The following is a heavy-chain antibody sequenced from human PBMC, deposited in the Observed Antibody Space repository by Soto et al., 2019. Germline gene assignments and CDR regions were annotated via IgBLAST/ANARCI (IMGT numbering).Heavy chain of an antibody. CDR1: GGSISSYY. CDR2: IYYSGST. D-gene: IGHD1-26*01. CDR3: ARVYYNGGYYAHFDY. V-gene: IGHV4-59*01. J-gene: IGHJ4*02. Sequence: SETLSLTCTVSGGSISSYYWSWIRQPPGKGLEWIGYIYYSGSTNYNPSLKSRVTISVDTSKNQFSLKLSSVTAADTAVYYCARVYYNGGYYAHFDYWGQGTLXTVSS.